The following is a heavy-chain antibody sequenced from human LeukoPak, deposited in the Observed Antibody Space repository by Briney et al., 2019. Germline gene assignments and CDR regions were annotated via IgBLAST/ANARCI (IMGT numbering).Heavy chain of an antibody. CDR2: ISWNSGSI. CDR1: GFTFDDYA. Sequence: GGSLRLSCAASGFTFDDYAMHRVRQAPGKGLEWVSGISWNSGSIGYADSVKGRFTISRDNAKNSLYLQMNSLRAEDTALYYCAKVGSGSYLAENWFDPWGQGTLVTVSS. D-gene: IGHD3-10*01. V-gene: IGHV3-9*01. J-gene: IGHJ5*02. CDR3: AKVGSGSYLAENWFDP.